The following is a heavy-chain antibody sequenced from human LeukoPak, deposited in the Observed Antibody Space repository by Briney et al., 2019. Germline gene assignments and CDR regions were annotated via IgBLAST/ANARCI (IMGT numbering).Heavy chain of an antibody. V-gene: IGHV3-30*04. J-gene: IGHJ4*02. CDR2: ISYDGSNK. Sequence: GRSLRLSCAASGFTFSSYAMHWVRQAPGKGLEWVAVISYDGSNKYYADSVKGRFTISRDNSKNTLYLRMNSLRAEDTAVYYCARPPVYDFWSGYRFWGQGTLVTVSS. CDR3: ARPPVYDFWSGYRF. CDR1: GFTFSSYA. D-gene: IGHD3-3*01.